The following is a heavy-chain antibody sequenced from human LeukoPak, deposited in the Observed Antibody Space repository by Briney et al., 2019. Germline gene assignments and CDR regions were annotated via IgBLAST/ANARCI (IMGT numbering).Heavy chain of an antibody. V-gene: IGHV1-18*01. J-gene: IGHJ4*02. CDR1: GYTFTSYG. D-gene: IGHD6-25*01. CDR3: ARGTESSVRY. CDR2: INTYNGNT. Sequence: ASVKVSCEASGYTFTSYGITWVRQAPGQGLEWMGWINTYNGNTKYAQKLQGRVTVTADTSTSTAYLDLRSLRSDDTAVYYCARGTESSVRYWGQGTLVTVSS.